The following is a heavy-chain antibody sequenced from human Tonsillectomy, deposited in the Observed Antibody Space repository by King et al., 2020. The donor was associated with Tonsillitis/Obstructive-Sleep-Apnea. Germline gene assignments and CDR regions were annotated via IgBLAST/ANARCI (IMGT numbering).Heavy chain of an antibody. J-gene: IGHJ3*02. CDR1: GGSISSSNW. Sequence: QLQESGPGLVKPSGTLSLTCAVSGGSISSSNWWSWVRQPPGKGLEGIGKIYHSGSTDYNPSLTSRVTISVDKSKNHFSPRPSSVTAADTAVYYCARGYCSSPSCHGDDAFDIWGQGTMVTVSS. V-gene: IGHV4-4*02. CDR3: ARGYCSSPSCHGDDAFDI. D-gene: IGHD2-2*01. CDR2: IYHSGST.